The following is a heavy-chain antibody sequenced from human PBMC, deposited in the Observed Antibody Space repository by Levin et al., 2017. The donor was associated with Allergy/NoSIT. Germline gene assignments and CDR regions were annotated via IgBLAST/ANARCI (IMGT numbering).Heavy chain of an antibody. D-gene: IGHD5-12*01. CDR2: MSGGGSNI. J-gene: IGHJ4*02. CDR1: GFTFSSYN. Sequence: SSETLSLTCAASGFTFSSYNMNWVRQAPGKGLEWVSSMSGGGSNIYYADSVKGRFTISRDNTKNTLYLQMNSLRDEDTAVYYCAKMADRLSGYDWGYWGQGTLVTVSS. V-gene: IGHV3-21*01. CDR3: AKMADRLSGYDWGY.